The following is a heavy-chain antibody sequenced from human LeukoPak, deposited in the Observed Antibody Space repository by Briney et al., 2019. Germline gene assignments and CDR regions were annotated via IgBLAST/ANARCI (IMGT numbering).Heavy chain of an antibody. V-gene: IGHV4-4*07. CDR3: ARDLIAAAGTLINWFDP. CDR1: GGSISSYY. Sequence: SETLSLTCTVSGGSISSYYWSWLRQPAGKGLEWIGRIYTSGSTNYNPSLKSRVTMSVDTSKNQFSLKLSSVTAADTAVYYCARDLIAAAGTLINWFDPWGQGTLVTVSS. J-gene: IGHJ5*02. CDR2: IYTSGST. D-gene: IGHD6-13*01.